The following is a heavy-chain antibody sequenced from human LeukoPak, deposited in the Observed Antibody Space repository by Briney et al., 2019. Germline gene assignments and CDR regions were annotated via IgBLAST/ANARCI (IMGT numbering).Heavy chain of an antibody. CDR1: GFTFSNYN. J-gene: IGHJ5*02. Sequence: GGSLRLSCAASGFTFSNYNMNWVRQAPGKGLEWVSSISGSCRYIYYADSVKGRFTISRDNAKNSLFLQMNSLRAEDTAVYYCARVTASGWYPWGQGTLVTVSS. CDR2: ISGSCRYI. V-gene: IGHV3-21*01. CDR3: ARVTASGWYP. D-gene: IGHD6-19*01.